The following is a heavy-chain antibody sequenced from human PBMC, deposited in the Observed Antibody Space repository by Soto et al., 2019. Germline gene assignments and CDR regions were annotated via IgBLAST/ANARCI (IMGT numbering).Heavy chain of an antibody. V-gene: IGHV1-69*12. Sequence: QVQLVQSGPEVKKPGSSVKVSCRASGGTFSIYAISWVRQAPGQGLEWMGGIIPISGSTNYAQKFQGRVTITANESTSTAYMELTSLRSEDTAVSYCARGGGDDDGRDYWGQGTLVTVSS. J-gene: IGHJ4*02. CDR3: ARGGGDDDGRDY. D-gene: IGHD3-10*01. CDR1: GGTFSIYA. CDR2: IIPISGST.